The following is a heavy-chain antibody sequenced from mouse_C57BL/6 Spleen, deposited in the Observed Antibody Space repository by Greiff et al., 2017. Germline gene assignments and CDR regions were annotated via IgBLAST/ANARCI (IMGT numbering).Heavy chain of an antibody. CDR1: GYSFTGYY. Sequence: EVQGVESGPELVKPGASVKISCKASGYSFTGYYMNWVKQSPEKSLEWIGEINPSTGGTTYNQKFKAKATLTVDKSSSTAYMQLKSLTSEDSAVYYCARGFYWYFDVWGTGTTVTVSS. CDR3: ARGFYWYFDV. V-gene: IGHV1-42*01. J-gene: IGHJ1*03. CDR2: INPSTGGT.